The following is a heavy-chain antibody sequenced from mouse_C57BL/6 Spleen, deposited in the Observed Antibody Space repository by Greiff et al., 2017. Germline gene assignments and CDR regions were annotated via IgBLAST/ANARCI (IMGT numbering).Heavy chain of an antibody. V-gene: IGHV1-20*01. Sequence: VQLQQSGPELVKPGDSVKISCKASGYSFTGYFMNWVMQSHGKSLEWIGRINPYNGDTFYNQKFKGKATLTVDKSSSTAHMELLSLTSEDSAVYYCATSPLTYYAMDYWGQGTSVTVSS. CDR3: ATSPLTYYAMDY. CDR1: GYSFTGYF. J-gene: IGHJ4*01. CDR2: INPYNGDT.